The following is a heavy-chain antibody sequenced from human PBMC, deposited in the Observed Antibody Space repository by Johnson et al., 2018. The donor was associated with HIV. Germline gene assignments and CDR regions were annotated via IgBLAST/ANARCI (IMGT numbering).Heavy chain of an antibody. Sequence: QVQLVESGGGVVQPGRSLRLSCAASGFTFSSYAMHWVRQAPGKGLEWVAVISYDGSNKYYADSVKGRFTISRDNSKSTLYMNRLRTGDTAVYYCAGDRAPIRGTRGNALDSWGQGAMVTVSS. V-gene: IGHV3-30-3*01. CDR1: GFTFSSYA. D-gene: IGHD1-20*01. CDR2: ISYDGSNK. J-gene: IGHJ3*02. CDR3: AGDRAPIRGTRGNALDS.